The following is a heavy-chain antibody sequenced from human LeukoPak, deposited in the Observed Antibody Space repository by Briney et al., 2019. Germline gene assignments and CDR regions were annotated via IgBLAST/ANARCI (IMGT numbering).Heavy chain of an antibody. D-gene: IGHD2-8*02. Sequence: QAGGSLRLSCAASGFAFSSYAMIWVRQAPGKGLEWVSGISGNDGSTFYADSVKGRFTISRDNSKNTLYLQMNSLRVEDTAVYYCAKRCTGTTGAACWHYYYYYMDDWGKGTTVTVSS. CDR3: AKRCTGTTGAACWHYYYYYMDD. V-gene: IGHV3-23*01. CDR1: GFAFSSYA. CDR2: ISGNDGST. J-gene: IGHJ6*03.